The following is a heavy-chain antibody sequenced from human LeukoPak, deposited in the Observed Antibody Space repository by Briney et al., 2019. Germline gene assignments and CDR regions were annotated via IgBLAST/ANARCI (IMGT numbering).Heavy chain of an antibody. CDR3: ARRIAYCSGGSCYTAPYFYYYMDV. V-gene: IGHV1-18*01. D-gene: IGHD2-15*01. CDR1: GYTFTSYG. CDR2: ISAYNGNT. Sequence: GASVKVSCKASGYTFTSYGISWVRQAPGQGLEWMGWISAYNGNTNYAQKLQGRGSMTRDTYTSTAYLELRSLRSDDTAVYYCARRIAYCSGGSCYTAPYFYYYMDVWGKGTTVTVSS. J-gene: IGHJ6*03.